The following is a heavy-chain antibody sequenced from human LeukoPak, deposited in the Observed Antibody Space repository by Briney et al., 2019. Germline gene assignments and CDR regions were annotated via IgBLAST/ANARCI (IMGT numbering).Heavy chain of an antibody. Sequence: GGSLRLSCAASGFTFDDYAMHWVRHAPGKGREWVSLISGDGGSTYYADSVKGRFTISRDNSKNSLYLQMNSLRTEDTALYYCAKDLLYDYSMDYGMDVWGQGTTVTVSS. CDR1: GFTFDDYA. J-gene: IGHJ6*02. V-gene: IGHV3-43*02. CDR2: ISGDGGST. CDR3: AKDLLYDYSMDYGMDV. D-gene: IGHD3-16*01.